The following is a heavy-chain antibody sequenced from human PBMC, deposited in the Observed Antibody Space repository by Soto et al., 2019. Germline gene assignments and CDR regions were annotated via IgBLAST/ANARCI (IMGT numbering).Heavy chain of an antibody. J-gene: IGHJ6*02. CDR2: INHSGST. D-gene: IGHD3-9*01. CDR3: ARGGGLRYFDWLRVYGMDV. CDR1: GGSFSGYY. V-gene: IGHV4-34*01. Sequence: QVQLQQWGAGLLKPSETLSLTCAVYGGSFSGYYWSWIRQPPGKGLEWIGEINHSGSTNYNPSLKIRVTISVDPSKNEFSLKLSSVTAADTAVYYCARGGGLRYFDWLRVYGMDVWGQGTTVTVSS.